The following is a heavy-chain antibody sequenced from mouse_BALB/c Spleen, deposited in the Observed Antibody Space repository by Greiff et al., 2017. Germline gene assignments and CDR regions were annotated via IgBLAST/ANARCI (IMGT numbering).Heavy chain of an antibody. Sequence: EVQLQESGPGLVKPSQSLSLTCTVTGYSITSDYAWNWIRQFPGNKLEWMGYISYSGSTSYNPSLKSRISITRDTSKNQFFLQLNSVTTEDTATYYCARSAYYGNAMDYWGQGTSVTVSS. CDR1: GYSITSDYA. CDR3: ARSAYYGNAMDY. D-gene: IGHD2-10*01. J-gene: IGHJ4*01. CDR2: ISYSGST. V-gene: IGHV3-2*02.